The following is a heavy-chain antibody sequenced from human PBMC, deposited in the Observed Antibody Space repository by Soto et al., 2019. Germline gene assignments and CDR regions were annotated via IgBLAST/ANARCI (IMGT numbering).Heavy chain of an antibody. CDR3: ARGNYGGDYGPDC. Sequence: GGSLRLSCAASGFTFSSYSMNWVRQAPGKGLEWITYISSGSSTKYYADSVKGRFTISRDNAKNSLYLQMSSLRAEDTAVYYCARGNYGGDYGPDCWGQGTLVTVSS. CDR1: GFTFSSYS. CDR2: ISSGSSTK. J-gene: IGHJ4*02. V-gene: IGHV3-48*01. D-gene: IGHD2-21*02.